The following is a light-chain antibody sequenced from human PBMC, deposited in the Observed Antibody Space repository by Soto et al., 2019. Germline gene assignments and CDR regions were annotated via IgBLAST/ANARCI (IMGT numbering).Light chain of an antibody. CDR2: LGGAGIH. CDR3: ETWGSDTQV. J-gene: IGLJ2*01. Sequence: QAVVTQSSSASASLGSSVKLTCTLSSGHSSYIIAWHQQQPGKAPRYLMMLGGAGIHKKGSGIPDRFSGSSSGADRYLTISSLQSDDEADYYCETWGSDTQVFGGGTKVTVL. V-gene: IGLV4-60*03. CDR1: SGHSSYI.